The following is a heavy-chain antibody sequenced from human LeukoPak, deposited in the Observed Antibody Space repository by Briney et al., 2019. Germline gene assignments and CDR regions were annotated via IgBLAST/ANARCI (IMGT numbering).Heavy chain of an antibody. CDR3: ARGYCSSTSCPRGAY. J-gene: IGHJ4*02. D-gene: IGHD2-2*01. Sequence: GGSLRLSCAASGFTVSSNYMSWVRQAPGKGLEWVSVIYSGGSTYYADSVKGRFTISRDSSKNTLYLQMNSLRAEDTAVYYCARGYCSSTSCPRGAYWGQGTLVTVSS. CDR1: GFTVSSNY. CDR2: IYSGGST. V-gene: IGHV3-66*02.